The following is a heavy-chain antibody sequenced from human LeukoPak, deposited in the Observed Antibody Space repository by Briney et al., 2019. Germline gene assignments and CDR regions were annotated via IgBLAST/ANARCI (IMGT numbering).Heavy chain of an antibody. J-gene: IGHJ4*02. CDR2: INHSGST. D-gene: IGHD6-19*01. Sequence: SETLSLTCAVYGGSFSGYFWSWIRQPPGKGLEWIGEINHSGSTNYNPSLESRVTVSVDTSKNQFSLKLNSVAAADTAVYYCASNGWGYSSGWYFDYWGQGTLVTVSS. V-gene: IGHV4-34*01. CDR3: ASNGWGYSSGWYFDY. CDR1: GGSFSGYF.